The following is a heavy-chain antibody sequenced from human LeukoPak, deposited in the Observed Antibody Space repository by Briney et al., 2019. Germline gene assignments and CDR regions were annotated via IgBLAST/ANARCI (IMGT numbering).Heavy chain of an antibody. D-gene: IGHD5-12*01. V-gene: IGHV3-7*01. J-gene: IGHJ4*02. CDR3: ARDASGYALYFDY. CDR1: GFTFSSYW. CDR2: IKQDGSEK. Sequence: PGGSLRLSCAASGFTFSSYWMNWVRQAPGKGLEWVANIKQDGSEKYYVDSVKGRFTISRDNAKNSLYLQMNSLRAEDTAVYYCARDASGYALYFDYWGQGTLVTVSS.